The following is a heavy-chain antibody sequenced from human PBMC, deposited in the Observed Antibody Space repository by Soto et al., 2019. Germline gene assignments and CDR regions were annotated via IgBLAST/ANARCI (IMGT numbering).Heavy chain of an antibody. Sequence: EVQLLEYGGGLVQPGRSLRLSCAASGFTFSCCAMSWVRQAPGKGLEWVATVSFDSTYTYYADSVKGRFTISRDNSRNTLFLQMNNLRTEDTALYYCANWGYSGSERFNDFWGQGVLVTVSS. CDR2: VSFDSTYT. J-gene: IGHJ4*02. V-gene: IGHV3-23*01. CDR3: ANWGYSGSERFNDF. D-gene: IGHD3-10*01. CDR1: GFTFSCCA.